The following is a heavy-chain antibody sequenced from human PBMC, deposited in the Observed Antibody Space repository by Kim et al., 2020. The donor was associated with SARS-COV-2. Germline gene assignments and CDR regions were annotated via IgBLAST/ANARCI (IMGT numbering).Heavy chain of an antibody. Sequence: YSPPLQSRVTMSVDTSKNQFSLKLTSVTAADTGVYYCARKLSGSPGAVDSWGHGTVITVSS. J-gene: IGHJ3*01. CDR3: ARKLSGSPGAVDS. D-gene: IGHD3-9*01. V-gene: IGHV4-34*01.